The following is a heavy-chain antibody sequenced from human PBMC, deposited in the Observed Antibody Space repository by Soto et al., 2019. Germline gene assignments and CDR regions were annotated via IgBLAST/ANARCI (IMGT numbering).Heavy chain of an antibody. Sequence: SEVLSLDCTVSGVPIHNSHSFSAWTPHPTRKGMQFIASVYHNGGAHYNSSLKSRVTISVATANNQVSLRMRSLTDADTAFYYCGRVVEGATRHTDPDSWGQG. D-gene: IGHD2-21*01. J-gene: IGHJ5*02. CDR3: GRVVEGATRHTDPDS. CDR1: GVPIHNSHSF. CDR2: VYHNGGA. V-gene: IGHV4-39*01.